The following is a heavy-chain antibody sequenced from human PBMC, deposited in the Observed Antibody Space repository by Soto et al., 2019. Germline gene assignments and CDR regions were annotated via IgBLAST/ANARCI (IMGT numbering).Heavy chain of an antibody. Sequence: GGSLRLSCAASGFTFSSYNMNWVRQAPGKGLEWVSSISSSSSYIYYADSVKGRFTISRDNAKNSLYLQMNSLRAEDTAVYYCARGYCSGTSCYPFYFDYWGQGTLVTVPS. CDR1: GFTFSSYN. J-gene: IGHJ4*02. D-gene: IGHD2-2*01. CDR3: ARGYCSGTSCYPFYFDY. CDR2: ISSSSSYI. V-gene: IGHV3-21*01.